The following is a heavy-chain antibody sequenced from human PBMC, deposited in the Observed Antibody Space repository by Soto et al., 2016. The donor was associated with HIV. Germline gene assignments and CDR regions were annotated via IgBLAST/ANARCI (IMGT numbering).Heavy chain of an antibody. CDR2: ISWDGGST. D-gene: IGHD3-22*01. J-gene: IGHJ4*02. V-gene: IGHV3-43*01. Sequence: EVQLVESGGVVVQPGGSLRLSCAASGFTFDDNTMHWVRQAPGKGLEWVSLISWDGGSTYYADSVKGRFTISRDNSKNSLYLQMNSLRTEDSALYYCAKQSSISSGLLDYWGQGTLVTVSS. CDR1: GFTFDDNT. CDR3: AKQSSISSGLLDY.